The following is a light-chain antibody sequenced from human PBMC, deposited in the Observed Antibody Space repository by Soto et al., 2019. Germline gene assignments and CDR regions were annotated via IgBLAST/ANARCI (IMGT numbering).Light chain of an antibody. Sequence: DIVLTQSPAALSLSPGERATLTCRASQSVSSFLAWYQQKPGQAPRLLIYGASIRATGIPARFSGSGSGTDFTLTISSLEPEDFAVYYCQQYGSSPPLTFGGGTKVDIK. CDR1: QSVSSF. CDR2: GAS. CDR3: QQYGSSPPLT. V-gene: IGKV3-20*01. J-gene: IGKJ4*01.